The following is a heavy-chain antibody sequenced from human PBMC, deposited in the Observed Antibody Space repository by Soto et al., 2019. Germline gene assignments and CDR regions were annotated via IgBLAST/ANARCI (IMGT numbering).Heavy chain of an antibody. CDR3: ARGSSGWYAWFDP. CDR1: GGSLSGYY. Sequence: ETLSLTCAVYGGSLSGYYWSWIRQPPGKGLEWIGYIYYSGSTNYNPSLKSRVTISVDTSKNQFSLKLSSVTAADTAVYYCARGSSGWYAWFDPWGQGTLVTVSS. CDR2: IYYSGST. V-gene: IGHV4-59*01. J-gene: IGHJ5*02. D-gene: IGHD6-19*01.